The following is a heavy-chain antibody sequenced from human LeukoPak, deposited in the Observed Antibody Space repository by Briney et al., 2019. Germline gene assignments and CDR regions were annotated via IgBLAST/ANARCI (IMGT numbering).Heavy chain of an antibody. D-gene: IGHD1-26*01. CDR2: ISSGGSTI. CDR3: ARVDPHLSGSYFPFDY. CDR1: GFTFSDYY. V-gene: IGHV3-11*04. J-gene: IGHJ4*02. Sequence: GGSLRLSCAASGFTFSDYYMSWIRQAPGKGLEWISYISSGGSTIYYADSVRGQFTISRDNAKKSLYLQMNSLRAEDTAVYYCARVDPHLSGSYFPFDYWGQGTLVTVSS.